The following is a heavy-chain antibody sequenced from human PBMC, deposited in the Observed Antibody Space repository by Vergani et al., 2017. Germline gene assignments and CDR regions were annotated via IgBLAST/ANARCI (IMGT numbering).Heavy chain of an antibody. Sequence: QVLLVQSGAEVKKPGASVKVSCKASGYPFIGYYIHWVRQAPGQGLEWMGWINPNTGGTNYTQKFQGRVTMSRDTSISTAYMEVTRLKSDDTAVYFCSRDLGYCSGGKGPPPGHYGMDVWGQGTAVTVSS. CDR1: GYPFIGYY. J-gene: IGHJ6*02. D-gene: IGHD2-15*01. V-gene: IGHV1-2*02. CDR2: INPNTGGT. CDR3: SRDLGYCSGGKGPPPGHYGMDV.